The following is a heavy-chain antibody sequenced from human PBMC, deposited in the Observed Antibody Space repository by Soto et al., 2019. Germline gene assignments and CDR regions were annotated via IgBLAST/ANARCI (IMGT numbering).Heavy chain of an antibody. J-gene: IGHJ3*02. V-gene: IGHV3-23*01. D-gene: IGHD6-19*01. CDR2: IGGSGPTT. CDR1: GFTFSSCG. CDR3: VKDGIAVSGPGTNAFDI. Sequence: EVQLLESGGGLAQPGGSLRLSCAVSGFTFSSCGMSWVRQAPGKGLEWVSAIGGSGPTTYYADSVRGRFTISRDTSKNTVYLQMNSLRGDDTALYYGVKDGIAVSGPGTNAFDIWGQGTMVTVSS.